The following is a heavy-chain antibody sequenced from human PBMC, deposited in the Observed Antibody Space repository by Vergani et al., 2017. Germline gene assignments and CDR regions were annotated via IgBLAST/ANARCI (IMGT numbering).Heavy chain of an antibody. Sequence: QVQLQESGPGLVKPSETLPLTCTVSGGSIRSTFYYWGWIRQPPGKGLEWIGTIYYSGSTYYNPSLKSRVTISVDTSKNQFSLKLNSVTAADTAVYYCARHKEQLVPGNYYYYYYMDVWGKGTTVTVSS. CDR2: IYYSGST. V-gene: IGHV4-39*01. D-gene: IGHD6-13*01. J-gene: IGHJ6*03. CDR1: GGSIRSTFYY. CDR3: ARHKEQLVPGNYYYYYYMDV.